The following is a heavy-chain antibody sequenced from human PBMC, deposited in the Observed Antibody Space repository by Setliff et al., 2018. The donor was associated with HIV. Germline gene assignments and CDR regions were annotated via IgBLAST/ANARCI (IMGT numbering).Heavy chain of an antibody. J-gene: IGHJ4*02. D-gene: IGHD4-17*01. CDR2: IYARGGT. V-gene: IGHV4-4*07. CDR3: VGDETTVTFDY. Sequence: SETLSLTCSVSGGSISSYYWSWIRQPAGKGLEWIGRIYARGGTNYNPSIESRVTMSVDTSMNQFSLKLTSETAADTAVYYCVGDETTVTFDYWGQGTLVTVSS. CDR1: GGSISSYY.